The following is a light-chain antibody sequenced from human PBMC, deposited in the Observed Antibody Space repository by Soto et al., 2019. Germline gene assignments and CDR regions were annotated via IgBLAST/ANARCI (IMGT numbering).Light chain of an antibody. Sequence: QLVLTQPPSASGTLGQRVTISCSGGNSNIGSNTVNWYQHLPGTAPKLLIYRSDQRPSGIPDRFSGSKYGTSASLDISGLQSEDEADYYCTAWDGSLDGRVFGGGTKVTVL. J-gene: IGLJ3*02. CDR3: TAWDGSLDGRV. V-gene: IGLV1-44*01. CDR2: RSD. CDR1: NSNIGSNT.